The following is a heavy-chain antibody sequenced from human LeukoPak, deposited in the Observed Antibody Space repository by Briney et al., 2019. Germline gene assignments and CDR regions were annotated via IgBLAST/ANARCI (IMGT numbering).Heavy chain of an antibody. D-gene: IGHD3-16*01. Sequence: GASVKVSCMASGGTFSSYAISWVRQAPGQGLEWMGRIIHILGIANYAQKFQGRVTLTAAKSTNTAYMELSSLRSEDTAVYYCARGRGFDYWGQGTLVTVSS. V-gene: IGHV1-69*04. CDR2: IIHILGIA. J-gene: IGHJ4*02. CDR1: GGTFSSYA. CDR3: ARGRGFDY.